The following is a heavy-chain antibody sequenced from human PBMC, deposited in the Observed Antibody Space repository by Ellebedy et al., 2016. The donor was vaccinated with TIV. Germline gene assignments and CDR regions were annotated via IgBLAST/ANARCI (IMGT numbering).Heavy chain of an antibody. CDR3: ARGSDSSGFYSENFHY. CDR2: MNPHSGQT. V-gene: IGHV1-8*01. J-gene: IGHJ1*01. Sequence: ASVKVSCKASGYTFTSYDLNWVRQASGQGLEWMGWMNPHSGQTGYAQKFQGRVTMTRNTSISTAYMELSSLRSEDTAVYYCARGSDSSGFYSENFHYWGQGTLVTVSS. D-gene: IGHD3-22*01. CDR1: GYTFTSYD.